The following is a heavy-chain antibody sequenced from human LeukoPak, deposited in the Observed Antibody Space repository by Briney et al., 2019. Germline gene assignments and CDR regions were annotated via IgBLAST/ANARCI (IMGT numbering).Heavy chain of an antibody. CDR1: GGSISSCY. V-gene: IGHV4-59*08. D-gene: IGHD6-6*01. J-gene: IGHJ4*02. CDR2: IYYSGGT. CDR3: ARLWDSSSSLDY. Sequence: SETLSLTCTVSGGSISSCYWTWIRQPPGKGLGLEWIGYIYYSGGTNYNPSLKSRVTISIDTSKNQVSLKLSSVTAADTAVYYCARLWDSSSSLDYWGQGTLVTVSS.